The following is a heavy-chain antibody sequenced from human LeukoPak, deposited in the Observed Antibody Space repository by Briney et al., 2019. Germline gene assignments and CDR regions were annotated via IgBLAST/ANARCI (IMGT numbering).Heavy chain of an antibody. CDR2: ISGSGGST. J-gene: IGHJ4*02. V-gene: IGHV3-23*01. CDR3: AKSDYYDSSGYYYGSDY. CDR1: GFTFSSYA. D-gene: IGHD3-22*01. Sequence: GVSLRLSWAASGFTFSSYAMTWVRKAPGKGLDWFSGISGSGGSTYYADSVKGRCTISRDNSKNTLYVQMNSLRAEDTAVYYCAKSDYYDSSGYYYGSDYWGQGTLVTVAS.